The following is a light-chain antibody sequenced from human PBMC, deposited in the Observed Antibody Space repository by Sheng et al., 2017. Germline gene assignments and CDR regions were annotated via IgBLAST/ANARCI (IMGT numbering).Light chain of an antibody. CDR2: DTS. CDR1: QSLTTTY. V-gene: IGKV3D-20*02. CDR3: QHYEKWPYS. Sequence: EIVLTQSPDTLSLSPGDRATLSCRASQSLTTTYLAWYQQRPGQPPRLLIYDTSIRPTGIPARFSGSGSGTEFTLTISSLQSEDFAVYYCQHYEKWPYSFGQGTKVEIK. J-gene: IGKJ2*03.